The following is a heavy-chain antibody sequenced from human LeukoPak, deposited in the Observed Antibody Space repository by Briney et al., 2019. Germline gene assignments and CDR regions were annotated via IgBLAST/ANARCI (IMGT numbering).Heavy chain of an antibody. CDR2: INAGNGNT. J-gene: IGHJ6*02. D-gene: IGHD3-3*01. Sequence: ASVKVSCKASGYTFTSYAMHWVRQAPGQRLEWMGWINAGNGNTKYSQKFQGRVTITRDTSASTAYMELRSLRSDDTAVYYCAKFFGVVAPDYYGMDVWGQGTTVTVSS. CDR3: AKFFGVVAPDYYGMDV. CDR1: GYTFTSYA. V-gene: IGHV1-3*01.